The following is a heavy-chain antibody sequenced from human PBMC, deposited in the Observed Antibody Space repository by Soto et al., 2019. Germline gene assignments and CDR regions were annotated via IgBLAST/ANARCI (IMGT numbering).Heavy chain of an antibody. CDR1: GFTFNSNW. CDR3: SKSLDY. V-gene: IGHV3-7*01. CDR2: INQDGSEK. Sequence: PGGSLRLSCAASGFTFNSNWMDWVRQAPGKGLEWVANINQDGSEKNYVDSVKGRFTISRDNAKNSLYLQMSSLTAEDSALYYCSKSLDYWGQGALVTV. J-gene: IGHJ4*02.